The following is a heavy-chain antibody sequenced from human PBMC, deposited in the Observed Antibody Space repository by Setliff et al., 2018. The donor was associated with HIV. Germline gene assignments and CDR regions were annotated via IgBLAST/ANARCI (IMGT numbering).Heavy chain of an antibody. V-gene: IGHV4-4*07. CDR3: ARGRYRSRWYASDHYYIDV. Sequence: PSETLSLTCTVSDDSISSNYWSWIRQSAGKGLEWVGRIYTGGRTNYNPSLKGRVTMSVDTSKNQFSLKLRSVTAADTALYYCARGRYRSRWYASDHYYIDVWGKGTTGTVS. J-gene: IGHJ6*03. CDR1: DDSISSNY. D-gene: IGHD6-13*01. CDR2: IYTGGRT.